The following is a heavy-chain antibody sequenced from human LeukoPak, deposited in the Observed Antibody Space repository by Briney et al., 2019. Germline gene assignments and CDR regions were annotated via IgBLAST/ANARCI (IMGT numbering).Heavy chain of an antibody. CDR3: ARDSGSAARITIFGVVTDDAFDI. J-gene: IGHJ3*02. Sequence: SETLSLTCTVSGGSISSYYWSWIRQPAGKGLEWIGRIYTSGSTNYNPSLKSRVTMSVDTSKNQFSLKLSSVTAADTAVYYCARDSGSAARITIFGVVTDDAFDIWGQGTMVTVSS. D-gene: IGHD3-3*01. V-gene: IGHV4-4*07. CDR1: GGSISSYY. CDR2: IYTSGST.